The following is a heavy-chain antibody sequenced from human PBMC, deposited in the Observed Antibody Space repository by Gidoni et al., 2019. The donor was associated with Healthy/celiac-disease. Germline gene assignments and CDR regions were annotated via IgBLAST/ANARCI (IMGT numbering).Heavy chain of an antibody. CDR2: IDWDDDK. CDR1: GFSLSTSGMC. J-gene: IGHJ4*02. V-gene: IGHV2-70*15. Sequence: QVTLRESGPALVKPTQTLTLTCTFSGFSLSTSGMCVSWIRQPPGKALEWLARIDWDDDKYYSTSLKTRLTISKDTSKNQVVLTMTNMDPVDTATYYCARIRGGWGSKESAVYYFDYWGQGTLVTVSS. D-gene: IGHD6-19*01. CDR3: ARIRGGWGSKESAVYYFDY.